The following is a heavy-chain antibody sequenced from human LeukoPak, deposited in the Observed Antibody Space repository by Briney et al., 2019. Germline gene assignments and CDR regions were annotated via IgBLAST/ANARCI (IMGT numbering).Heavy chain of an antibody. V-gene: IGHV3-7*03. CDR3: ASDASESSTGWYYFDY. Sequence: SGGSLRLSCAASGFTFTTSWMNWVRQAPGKGLEWVAMIKGDGSQSYYVDSVRGRFTISRDNAKDSLYLQMNSLRAEDTAVYYCASDASESSTGWYYFDYWGQGALVTVSS. J-gene: IGHJ4*02. D-gene: IGHD6-19*01. CDR1: GFTFTTSW. CDR2: IKGDGSQS.